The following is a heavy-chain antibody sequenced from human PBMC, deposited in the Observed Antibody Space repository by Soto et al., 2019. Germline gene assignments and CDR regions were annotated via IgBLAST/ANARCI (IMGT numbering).Heavy chain of an antibody. Sequence: GGSLRLSCAASGFTFSSYWMHWVRQAPGKGLVWVSRINSDGSSTSYADSVKGRFTISRDNAKNTLYLQMNSLRAEDTAVYYCARDQYSSSWYYYYGMHVWGQGTTVTVSS. CDR1: GFTFSSYW. CDR3: ARDQYSSSWYYYYGMHV. J-gene: IGHJ6*02. V-gene: IGHV3-74*01. D-gene: IGHD6-13*01. CDR2: INSDGSST.